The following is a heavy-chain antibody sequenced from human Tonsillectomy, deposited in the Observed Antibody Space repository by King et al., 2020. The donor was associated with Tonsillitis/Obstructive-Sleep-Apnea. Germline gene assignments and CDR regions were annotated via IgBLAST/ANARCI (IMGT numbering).Heavy chain of an antibody. V-gene: IGHV4-34*01. CDR1: GGSFSGYY. D-gene: IGHD2-15*01. J-gene: IGHJ4*02. CDR2: INHSGST. Sequence: VQLQQWGAGLLKPSETLSLTCAVSGGSFSGYYWSWIRQPPGKGLEWIGEINHSGSTNYNPSLKSRVTISVETSKNQFSLNLSSVTAADTTVYYCARGTRSVGGYFDYWGQGTLVTVSS. CDR3: ARGTRSVGGYFDY.